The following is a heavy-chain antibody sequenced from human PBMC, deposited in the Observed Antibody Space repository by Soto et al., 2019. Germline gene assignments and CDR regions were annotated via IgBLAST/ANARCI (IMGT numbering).Heavy chain of an antibody. J-gene: IGHJ3*02. CDR1: GFIFSDYA. D-gene: IGHD2-15*01. CDR3: AKDGVDHNSVWDPFDI. Sequence: VQMLESGGGLVQPGGSLRLSCAASGFIFSDYAMSWVRQAPGKGLEWVAGMGGASGDTYYAESVRGRFAIFRDNSKSTLFLQLNSLRAEDTAVYFCAKDGVDHNSVWDPFDIWGQGTLVTVSS. V-gene: IGHV3-23*01. CDR2: MGGASGDT.